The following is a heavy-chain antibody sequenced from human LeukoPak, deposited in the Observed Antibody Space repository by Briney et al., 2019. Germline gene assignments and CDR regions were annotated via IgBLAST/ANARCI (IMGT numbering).Heavy chain of an antibody. Sequence: GGSLRLSCAASGFTVSSNYMSWVRQAPGKGLEWVSVIYSGGSTYYADSVKGRFTISRDNSENTLYLQMNSLRAEDTAVYYCTTSPHDHGPRADYWGQGTLVTVSS. D-gene: IGHD1-14*01. CDR1: GFTVSSNY. V-gene: IGHV3-66*02. J-gene: IGHJ4*02. CDR2: IYSGGST. CDR3: TTSPHDHGPRADY.